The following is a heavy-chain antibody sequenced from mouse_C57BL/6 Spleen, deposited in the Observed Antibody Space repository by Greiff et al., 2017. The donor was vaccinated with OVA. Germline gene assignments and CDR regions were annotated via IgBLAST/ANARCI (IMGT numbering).Heavy chain of an antibody. J-gene: IGHJ2*01. Sequence: QVQLLQSGPDLVKPGASVKLSCKASGYAFSSSWMYWVKQRPGKGLEWIGRIYPGGGDTNYNGKFKGKATLTADKSSSTAYMQLSSLTSEDSAVYFCARFLDYWGKGTTLTVSS. CDR3: ARFLDY. CDR1: GYAFSSSW. V-gene: IGHV1-82*01. CDR2: IYPGGGDT.